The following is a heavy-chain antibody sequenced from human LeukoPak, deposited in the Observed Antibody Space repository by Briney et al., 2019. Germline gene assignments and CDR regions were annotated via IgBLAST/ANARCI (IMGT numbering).Heavy chain of an antibody. V-gene: IGHV3-23*01. D-gene: IGHD6-19*01. J-gene: IGHJ3*02. CDR3: AKEHSSGWSRSAFDI. CDR2: ISGSGDFA. Sequence: GGSLRLSCAASGFTFSSYAMSWVRQAPGKGLEWVSAISGSGDFAYYADSVKGRFTISRDNSKNTLYLQMNSLRAEDTAVYYCAKEHSSGWSRSAFDIWGQGTMVTVSS. CDR1: GFTFSSYA.